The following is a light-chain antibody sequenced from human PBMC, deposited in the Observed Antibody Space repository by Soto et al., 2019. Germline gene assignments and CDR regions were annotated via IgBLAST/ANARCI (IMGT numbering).Light chain of an antibody. J-gene: IGLJ2*01. CDR1: SSDVGSDNL. CDR2: EGS. Sequence: QSALTQPASVSGSPGQSITISCTGTSSDVGSDNLVSWYQQHPGKAPKLMIYEGSKWPSGVSNRFSGSKSGNTASLTISGLQAEDEADYYVCSYAGSSTAIFGGGTKLTVL. V-gene: IGLV2-23*01. CDR3: CSYAGSSTAI.